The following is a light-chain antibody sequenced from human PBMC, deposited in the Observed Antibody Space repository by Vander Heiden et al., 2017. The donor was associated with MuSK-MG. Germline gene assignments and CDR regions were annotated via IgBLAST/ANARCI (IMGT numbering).Light chain of an antibody. CDR2: WAS. CDR3: QQEDSTPRT. CDR1: QSVLYSSNNKNY. V-gene: IGKV4-1*01. J-gene: IGKJ1*01. Sequence: DIVLTQSPDSLAVSLGERATINCKSSQSVLYSSNNKNYLAWYQQKPGQPPKLLIYWASTRESGVPDRSSGSGSGTDFTLTISSLQAEDVAVYYSQQEDSTPRTFGQRAKVEIK.